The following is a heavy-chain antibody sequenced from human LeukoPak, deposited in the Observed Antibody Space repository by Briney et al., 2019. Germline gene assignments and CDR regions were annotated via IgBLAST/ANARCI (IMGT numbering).Heavy chain of an antibody. D-gene: IGHD5-18*01. CDR1: GFSFTTHD. CDR3: ARDGGYSADFDH. CDR2: FWSDGSSK. J-gene: IGHJ4*02. V-gene: IGHV3-33*01. Sequence: GGSLRLSCAASGFSFTTHDMTWVRQAPGKGLEWVAVFWSDGSSKFYADSVKGRFTISRDNSKNSLYLQMNSLRAEDTAVYYCARDGGYSADFDHWGQGTLVTVSS.